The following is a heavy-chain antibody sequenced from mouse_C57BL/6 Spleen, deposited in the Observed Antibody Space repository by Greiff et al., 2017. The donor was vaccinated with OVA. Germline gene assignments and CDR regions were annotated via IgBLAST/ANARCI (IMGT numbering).Heavy chain of an antibody. V-gene: IGHV1-18*01. CDR2: INPNNGGT. Sequence: EVQLQQSGPELVKPGASVKIPCKASGYTFTDYNMAWVKQSHGKSLEWIGDINPNNGGTIYNQKFKGKATLTVDKSSSTAYMELRSLTSEDTAVYYCARNYGTPYAMDYWGQGTSVTVSS. J-gene: IGHJ4*01. CDR3: ARNYGTPYAMDY. D-gene: IGHD1-1*01. CDR1: GYTFTDYN.